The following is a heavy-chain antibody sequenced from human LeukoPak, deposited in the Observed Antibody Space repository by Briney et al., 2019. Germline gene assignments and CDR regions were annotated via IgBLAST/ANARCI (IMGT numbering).Heavy chain of an antibody. CDR3: ARDKGNLIVFGGVIEFDP. D-gene: IGHD3-16*01. V-gene: IGHV1-18*01. CDR2: ISVYNGDT. CDR1: GYTFTSYG. Sequence: GASVKASCKTSGYTFTSYGISWVRQAPGQGLEWMGWISVYNGDTKYAQKFQGRVTMTADTSTNTVYMELRSLRSDDTAVYYCARDKGNLIVFGGVIEFDPWGQGTLVTVSS. J-gene: IGHJ5*02.